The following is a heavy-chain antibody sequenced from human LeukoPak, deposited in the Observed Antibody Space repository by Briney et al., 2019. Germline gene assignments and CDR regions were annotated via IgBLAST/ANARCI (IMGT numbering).Heavy chain of an antibody. D-gene: IGHD3-3*01. J-gene: IGHJ4*02. V-gene: IGHV1-69*05. CDR2: IIPIFGTA. CDR3: ARGGGDDFWSGYYRDYFDY. Sequence: SVKFSCKASGGTFSSYAISWVRQAPGQGLEWMGGIIPIFGTANYAQKFQGRVTITTDESTSTAYMELSSLRSEDTAVYYCARGGGDDFWSGYYRDYFDYWGQGTLVTVSS. CDR1: GGTFSSYA.